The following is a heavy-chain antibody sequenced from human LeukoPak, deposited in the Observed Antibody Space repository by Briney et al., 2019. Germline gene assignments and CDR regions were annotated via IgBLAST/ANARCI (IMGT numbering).Heavy chain of an antibody. CDR2: IKEDGSEK. V-gene: IGHV3-7*03. CDR3: ARAEAPGTSGC. D-gene: IGHD6-13*01. J-gene: IGHJ4*02. CDR1: GFTFSIYW. Sequence: GGSLRLSCAASGFTFSIYWMSWVRQAPGKGLEWVAIIKEDGSEKYYVDSVKGRFTISRDNAKNSLYLQMNSLRAEDTAVYYCARAEAPGTSGCWGQGTLVTASS.